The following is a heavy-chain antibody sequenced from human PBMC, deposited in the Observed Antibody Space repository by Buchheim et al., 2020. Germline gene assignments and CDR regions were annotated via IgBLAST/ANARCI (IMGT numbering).Heavy chain of an antibody. CDR2: INEDGSER. CDR1: GFTFSSYW. D-gene: IGHD1-26*01. V-gene: IGHV3-7*01. Sequence: DVQLVESGGGLVQPGGSLRLSCAASGFTFSSYWMTWVRQAPGKGLEWVANINEDGSERNYVGSVKGRFTISRDNAKHSLFLQKSSLRAEDTAVYYCATTLGTVGATPWGQG. CDR3: ATTLGTVGATP. J-gene: IGHJ5*02.